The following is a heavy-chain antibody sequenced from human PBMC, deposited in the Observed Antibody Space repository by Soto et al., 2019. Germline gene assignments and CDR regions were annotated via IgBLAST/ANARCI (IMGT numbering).Heavy chain of an antibody. CDR3: ARDSPPVDS. J-gene: IGHJ4*02. Sequence: QGQLVRSGAEVKKPGASVKVSCKASGYTFTSYGISWVRQAPGQGLERMGWISAYNGNTKYAQKLQGRVTMTTDTPTSTAYMQLSSLRYDDTAVYYCARDSPPVDSWGQGTLVTVSS. CDR2: ISAYNGNT. CDR1: GYTFTSYG. V-gene: IGHV1-18*01.